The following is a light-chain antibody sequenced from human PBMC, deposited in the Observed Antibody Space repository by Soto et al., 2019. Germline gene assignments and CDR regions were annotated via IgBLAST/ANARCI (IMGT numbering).Light chain of an antibody. J-gene: IGKJ2*01. CDR3: QQYWTTRMYT. V-gene: IGKV4-1*01. Sequence: VMTQSPDSLAVSLGERATIYCKSSQSLFYSPTNQNYLAWYQQKPGQPPKLLIYWASTRESGVPDRFSGSGSGTDFTLTISSLQAEDAAVYFCQQYWTTRMYTFGQGTKLEIK. CDR2: WAS. CDR1: QSLFYSPTNQNY.